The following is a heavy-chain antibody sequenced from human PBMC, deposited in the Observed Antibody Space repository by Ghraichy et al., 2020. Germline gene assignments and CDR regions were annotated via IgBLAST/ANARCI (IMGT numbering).Heavy chain of an antibody. D-gene: IGHD3-22*01. CDR2: IYYSGST. CDR3: ARPQTGSITMIVVEDAFDI. Sequence: SETLSLTCTVSGGSISSSSYYWGWIRQPPGKGLEWIGSIYYSGSTYYNPSLKSRVTISVDTSKNQFSLKLSSVTAADTAVYYCARPQTGSITMIVVEDAFDIWGQGTMVTVSS. V-gene: IGHV4-39*01. J-gene: IGHJ3*02. CDR1: GGSISSSSYY.